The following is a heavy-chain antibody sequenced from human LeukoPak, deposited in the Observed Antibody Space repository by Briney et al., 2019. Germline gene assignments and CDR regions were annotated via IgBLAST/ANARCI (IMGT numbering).Heavy chain of an antibody. CDR3: ARVATTTNPPQRPFDY. Sequence: SVTLSLTCAVSGYSINSGYCWGWIRQPPGKGLDWIGSIYHSGSTYYNPSLKSRVTISVDTSKNKFSLKLSSVTAADTAVYYCARVATTTNPPQRPFDYWGQGTLVTVSS. CDR1: GYSINSGYC. V-gene: IGHV4-38-2*01. J-gene: IGHJ4*02. CDR2: IYHSGST. D-gene: IGHD5-12*01.